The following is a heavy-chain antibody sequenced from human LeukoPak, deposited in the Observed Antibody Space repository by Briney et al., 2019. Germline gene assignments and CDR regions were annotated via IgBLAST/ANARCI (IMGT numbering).Heavy chain of an antibody. CDR3: ARGLIAAAGDYFDY. J-gene: IGHJ4*02. CDR2: IYYSGST. CDR1: GGSISSYY. Sequence: PSETLSLTCTVSGGSISSYYWSWIRQPPGKGLEWIGYIYYSGSTNYNPSLKSRVTISVGTSKNQFSLKLSSVTAADTAVYYCARGLIAAAGDYFDYWGQGTLVTVSS. V-gene: IGHV4-59*08. D-gene: IGHD6-13*01.